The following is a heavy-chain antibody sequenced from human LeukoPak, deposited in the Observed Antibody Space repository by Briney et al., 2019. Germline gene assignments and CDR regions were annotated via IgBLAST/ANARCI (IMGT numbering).Heavy chain of an antibody. V-gene: IGHV1-69*05. CDR3: ARDRDGYKD. CDR2: IIPIFGTA. J-gene: IGHJ4*02. D-gene: IGHD5-24*01. CDR1: GGTFSSYA. Sequence: GASVKVSCKASGGTFSSYAISWVRQAPGQGLEWMGGIIPIFGTANYAQKFQGRVTMTRDTSTSTVYMELSSLRSEDTAVYYCARDRDGYKDWGQGTLVTVSS.